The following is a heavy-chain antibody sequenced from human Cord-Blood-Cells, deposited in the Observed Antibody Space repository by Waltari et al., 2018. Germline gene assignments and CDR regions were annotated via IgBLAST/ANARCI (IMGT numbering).Heavy chain of an antibody. CDR1: GFTFSSYW. D-gene: IGHD3-10*01. Sequence: EVQLVESGGGLVQPGGSLSLSCAASGFTFSSYWMSWVRQAPGKGLEWVANIKQDGSEKYYVDSVKGRFTISRDNAKNSLYLQMNSLRAEDTAVYYCARDGGSGSSIIPYWGQGTLVTVSS. CDR2: IKQDGSEK. V-gene: IGHV3-7*01. J-gene: IGHJ4*02. CDR3: ARDGGSGSSIIPY.